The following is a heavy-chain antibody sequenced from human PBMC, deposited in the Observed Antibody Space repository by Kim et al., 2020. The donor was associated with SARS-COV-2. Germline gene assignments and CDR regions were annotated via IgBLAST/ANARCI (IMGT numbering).Heavy chain of an antibody. Sequence: GGSLRLSCAASGFTFSSYSMNWVRQAPGKGLEWVSSISSSSSYIYYADSVKGRFTISRDNAKNSLYLQMNSLRAEDTAVYYCARSPARIAAAGTEQWGQGTLVTVSS. J-gene: IGHJ4*02. CDR2: ISSSSSYI. V-gene: IGHV3-21*01. CDR1: GFTFSSYS. CDR3: ARSPARIAAAGTEQ. D-gene: IGHD6-13*01.